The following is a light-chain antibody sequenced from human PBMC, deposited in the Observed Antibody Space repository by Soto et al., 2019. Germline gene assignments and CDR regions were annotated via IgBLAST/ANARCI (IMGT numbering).Light chain of an antibody. V-gene: IGKV3-11*01. Sequence: EIVLTQSPAPLSLSPGERATLSCRASQSVSSNLAWYQQKPGQAPRLLIYDASNRATGIPARFSGSGSGTDFTLTISSLEPEDFAVYYCQRGDTFGQGTRLDIK. CDR3: QRGDT. CDR1: QSVSSN. J-gene: IGKJ5*01. CDR2: DAS.